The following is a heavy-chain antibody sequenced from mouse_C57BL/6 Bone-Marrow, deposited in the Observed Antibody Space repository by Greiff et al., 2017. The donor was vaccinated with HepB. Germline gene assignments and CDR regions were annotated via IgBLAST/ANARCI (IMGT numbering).Heavy chain of an antibody. CDR1: GFTFSSYG. Sequence: DVKLVESGGDLVKPGGSLKLSCAASGFTFSSYGMSWVRQTPDKRLEWVATISSGGSYTYYPDSVKGRFTISRDNAKNTLYLQMSSLKSEDTAMYYCARIYDGYYGYAMDYWGQGTSVTVSS. V-gene: IGHV5-6*02. CDR3: ARIYDGYYGYAMDY. J-gene: IGHJ4*01. CDR2: ISSGGSYT. D-gene: IGHD2-3*01.